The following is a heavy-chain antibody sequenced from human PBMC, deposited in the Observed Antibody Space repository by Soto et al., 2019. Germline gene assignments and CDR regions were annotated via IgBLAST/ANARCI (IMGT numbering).Heavy chain of an antibody. J-gene: IGHJ6*02. D-gene: IGHD6-13*01. CDR2: INHSGST. Sequence: SETLSLTCAVYGGSFSGYYWSWIRQPPGKGLEWIGEINHSGSTNYNPSLKSRVTISVDTSKNQFPLKLSSVTAADTAVYYCARGLIAAAGKSYYGMDVWGQGTTVTVSS. V-gene: IGHV4-34*01. CDR3: ARGLIAAAGKSYYGMDV. CDR1: GGSFSGYY.